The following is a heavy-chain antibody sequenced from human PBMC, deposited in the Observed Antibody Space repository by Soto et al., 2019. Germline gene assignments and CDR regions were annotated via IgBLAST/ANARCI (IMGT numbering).Heavy chain of an antibody. D-gene: IGHD3-3*01. J-gene: IGHJ6*02. Sequence: QVQLVQSGAEVKKPGSSVKVSCKASGGTFSSYAISWVRQAPGQGLEWMGGIIPIFGTANYAQKFQGSVTITADKSTSTAYMALSSLRSEDTAVYYCARAMEWHPVDYYYYYGMDVWGQGTTVTVSS. V-gene: IGHV1-69*06. CDR2: IIPIFGTA. CDR3: ARAMEWHPVDYYYYYGMDV. CDR1: GGTFSSYA.